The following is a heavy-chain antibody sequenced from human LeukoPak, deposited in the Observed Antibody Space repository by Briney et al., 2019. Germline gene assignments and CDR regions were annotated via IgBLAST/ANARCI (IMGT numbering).Heavy chain of an antibody. V-gene: IGHV4-59*08. CDR2: IYYSGST. D-gene: IGHD4-11*01. CDR3: ARGDAYSNYYMDV. J-gene: IGHJ6*03. CDR1: GGSISSYY. Sequence: SETLSLTCTVSGGSISSYYWSWIRQPPGKGLEWIGYIYYSGSTNYNPSLKSRVTISVDTSKNQFSLKLSSVTAADTAVYYCARGDAYSNYYMDVWGKGTTVTVSS.